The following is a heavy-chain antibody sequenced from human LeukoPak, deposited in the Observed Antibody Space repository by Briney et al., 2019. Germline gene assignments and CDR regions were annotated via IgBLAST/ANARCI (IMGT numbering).Heavy chain of an antibody. CDR2: LGPKSGAT. CDR1: GYTFSGYY. V-gene: IGHV1-2*02. Sequence: ASVKVSCKASGYTFSGYYMHWVRQAPGQGLEWMGWLGPKSGATKYAQKFQGRVTLTRDLSLNTAYMELSSLTSDDTAVYYCARDTYGGSYFPLPYWGQGALVTVSS. J-gene: IGHJ4*02. CDR3: ARDTYGGSYFPLPY. D-gene: IGHD1-26*01.